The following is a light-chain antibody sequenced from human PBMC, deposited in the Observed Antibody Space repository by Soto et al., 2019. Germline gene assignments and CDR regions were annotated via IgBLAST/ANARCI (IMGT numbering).Light chain of an antibody. CDR1: QSVASN. V-gene: IGKV3D-15*03. J-gene: IGKJ1*01. Sequence: EIVLTQSPATLSVSPGERATLSCRTSQSVASNFAWYQQKPGQAPRLLVYGAFIRAAGIPARFSASGTGTDFTLTISDVQPEDFAVYYCHQRQSCPRTFGQGTKVDIK. CDR2: GAF. CDR3: HQRQSCPRT.